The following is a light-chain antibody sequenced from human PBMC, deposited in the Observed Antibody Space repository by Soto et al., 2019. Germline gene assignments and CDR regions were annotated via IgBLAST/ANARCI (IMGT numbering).Light chain of an antibody. CDR2: SNN. CDR3: AAWDVSFVV. V-gene: IGLV1-44*01. CDR1: RSNIGTNT. Sequence: VLTQPPSASGTPGQRVTISCSGSRSNIGTNTVTWYQQLPGMAPKLLIHSNNQRPSGVPDRFSGSKSGTSASLAISGLQSEDEADYYCAAWDVSFVVFGGGTKLTVL. J-gene: IGLJ2*01.